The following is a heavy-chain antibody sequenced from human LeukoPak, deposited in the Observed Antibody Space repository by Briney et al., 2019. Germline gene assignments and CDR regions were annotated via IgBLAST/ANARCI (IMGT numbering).Heavy chain of an antibody. CDR1: GFTFDDYA. J-gene: IGHJ5*02. Sequence: GGSLRLSCAASGFTFDDYAMHWVRQAPGKGLEWVSAISGSGGSTYYADSVKGRFTISRDNSKNTLYLQMNSLRAEDTAVYYCAKDIATPRRGFDPWGQGTLVTVSS. CDR3: AKDIATPRRGFDP. D-gene: IGHD6-13*01. CDR2: ISGSGGST. V-gene: IGHV3-23*01.